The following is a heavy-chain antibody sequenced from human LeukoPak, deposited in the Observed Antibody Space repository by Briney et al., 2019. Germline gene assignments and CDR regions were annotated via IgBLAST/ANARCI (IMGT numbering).Heavy chain of an antibody. J-gene: IGHJ3*02. Sequence: GASVKVSCKVSGYTLTELSMHWVRQAPGKGLEWMGGFDPEDGETIYAQKFQGRVTMTEDTSTDTAYMELSSLRSEDTAVYYCATFRYCSSTSCPYDAFDIWGQGTMVTVSS. V-gene: IGHV1-24*01. CDR3: ATFRYCSSTSCPYDAFDI. CDR1: GYTLTELS. D-gene: IGHD2-2*01. CDR2: FDPEDGET.